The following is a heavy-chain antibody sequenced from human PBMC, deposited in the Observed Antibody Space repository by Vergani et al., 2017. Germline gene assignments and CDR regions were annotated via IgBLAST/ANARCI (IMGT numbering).Heavy chain of an antibody. V-gene: IGHV4-38-2*02. CDR3: VRDLYSRGPFDV. CDR2: FFHLGTV. CDR1: GVSITRGNY. Sequence: QVQLQESGPGLLKTSETLSLTCNVSGVSITRGNYWGWVRQSPGTGLEWIASFFHLGTVYYNPSLRSRFRISIDAYNVLSLRLQSVTAADTAVYFCVRDLYSRGPFDVWGQGSLVTVSS. J-gene: IGHJ4*01. D-gene: IGHD3-22*01.